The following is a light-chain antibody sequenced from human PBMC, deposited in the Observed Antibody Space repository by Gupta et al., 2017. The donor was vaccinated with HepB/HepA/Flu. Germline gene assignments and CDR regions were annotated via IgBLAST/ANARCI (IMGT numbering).Light chain of an antibody. J-gene: IGKJ1*01. CDR1: QNVRRN. CDR3: QQYSNWPPWT. V-gene: IGKV3-15*01. CDR2: GVS. Sequence: DIVMTQSPVSLPVAPGRRAILSSRASQNVRRNLAWYQQKPGQAPRLLIFGVSTRVTGSPDRISSSGSGTEFTLTINSPQSDDAAIYFCQQYSNWPPWTFGQGTKVEIK.